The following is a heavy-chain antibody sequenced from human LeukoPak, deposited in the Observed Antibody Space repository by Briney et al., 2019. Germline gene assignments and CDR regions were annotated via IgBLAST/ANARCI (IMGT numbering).Heavy chain of an antibody. J-gene: IGHJ4*02. V-gene: IGHV4-59*01. CDR1: GGSISSYY. D-gene: IGHD6-13*01. CDR2: IYYSGST. CDR3: ARARVWLDY. Sequence: TSETLSLTCTVSGGSISSYYWSWIRQPPGKGLEWIGYIYYSGSTNYNPPLKSRVTISVDTSKNQFSLKLSSVTAADTAVYYCARARVWLDYWGQGTLVTVSS.